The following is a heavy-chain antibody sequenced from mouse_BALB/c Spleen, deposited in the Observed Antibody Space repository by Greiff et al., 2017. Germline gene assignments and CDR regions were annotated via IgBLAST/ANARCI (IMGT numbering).Heavy chain of an antibody. V-gene: IGHV1-9*01. CDR3: ARHGTWFAY. J-gene: IGHJ3*01. Sequence: VQLQQSGAELMKPGASVKISCKATGYTFSSYWIEWVKQRPGHGLEWIGEILPGSGSTNYNEKFKGKATFTADTSSNTAYMQLSSLTSEDSAVYYCARHGTWFAYWGQGTLVTVSA. CDR2: ILPGSGST. CDR1: GYTFSSYW. D-gene: IGHD2-1*01.